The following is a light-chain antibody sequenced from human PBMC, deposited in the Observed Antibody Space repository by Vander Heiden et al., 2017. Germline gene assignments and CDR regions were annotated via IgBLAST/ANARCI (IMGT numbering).Light chain of an antibody. Sequence: SYVLPHPPSVSVAPGQTAAITCRGNNIGSKGVQWYRQEPGQPPVLVVYDDSDRPSGIPERFSGATRGNTAMLTISRVEAGDEGDYYCQVWDSITDHVFGTGTRVTVL. CDR3: QVWDSITDHV. CDR2: DDS. V-gene: IGLV3-21*02. J-gene: IGLJ1*01. CDR1: NIGSKG.